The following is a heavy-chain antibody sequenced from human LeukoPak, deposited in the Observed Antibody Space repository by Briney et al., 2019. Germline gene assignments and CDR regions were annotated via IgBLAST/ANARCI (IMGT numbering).Heavy chain of an antibody. D-gene: IGHD4-17*01. V-gene: IGHV4-59*08. CDR3: ARSVTFDAFDI. CDR1: GGSISSYY. Sequence: SETLSLTCTVSGGSISSYYWSWIRQPPGKGLEWIGSINHSGITYYNPSLKSRVTLSVDTSKNQFSLMVTSVTAADTAVYYCARSVTFDAFDIWGQGTMVIVSS. J-gene: IGHJ3*02. CDR2: INHSGIT.